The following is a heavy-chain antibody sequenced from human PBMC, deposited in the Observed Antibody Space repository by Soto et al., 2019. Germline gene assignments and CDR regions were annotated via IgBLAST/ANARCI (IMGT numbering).Heavy chain of an antibody. V-gene: IGHV3-33*01. CDR3: AREGIAAAGLSLYYGMDV. CDR1: GFTFSSYG. J-gene: IGHJ6*02. D-gene: IGHD6-13*01. CDR2: IWYDGSNK. Sequence: QVQLVESGGGVVQPGRFLRLSCAASGFTFSSYGMHWVRQAPGKGLEWVAVIWYDGSNKYYADSVKGRFTISRDNSKNTLYLQMNSLRAEDTAVYYCAREGIAAAGLSLYYGMDVWGQGTTVTVSS.